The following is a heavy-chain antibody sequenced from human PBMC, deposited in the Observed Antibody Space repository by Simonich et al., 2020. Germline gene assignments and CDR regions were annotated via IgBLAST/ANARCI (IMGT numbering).Heavy chain of an antibody. CDR2: INPNSGGT. J-gene: IGHJ4*02. CDR1: GYTFTSYG. Sequence: QVQLVQSGAEVKKPGASVKVSCKASGYTFTSYGISWVRQAPGQGLEWMGWINPNSGGTNYAQKFQGRVTMTRDTSISTAYMELSRLRSDDTAVYYCARSPRGELGDFDYWGQGTLVTVSS. CDR3: ARSPRGELGDFDY. V-gene: IGHV1-2*02. D-gene: IGHD7-27*01.